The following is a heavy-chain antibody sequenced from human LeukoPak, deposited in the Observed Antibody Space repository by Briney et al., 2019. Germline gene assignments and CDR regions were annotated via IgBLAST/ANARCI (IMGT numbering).Heavy chain of an antibody. CDR1: GGTFSSYA. CDR2: IIPILGIA. D-gene: IGHD2-8*01. Sequence: ASVKVSCKASGGTFSSYAISWVRQAPGQGLEWMGRIIPILGIANYAQKFQGRVTITADKSTSTAYMELSSLRSEDTAVYYCARNGGPYYYYGMDVWGQGTTVTVSS. J-gene: IGHJ6*02. CDR3: ARNGGPYYYYGMDV. V-gene: IGHV1-69*04.